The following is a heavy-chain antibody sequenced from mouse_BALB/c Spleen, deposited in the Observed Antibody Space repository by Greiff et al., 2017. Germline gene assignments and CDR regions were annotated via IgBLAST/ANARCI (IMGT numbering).Heavy chain of an antibody. J-gene: IGHJ4*01. V-gene: IGHV1-67*01. D-gene: IGHD3-1*01. CDR2: ISTYYGNT. CDR3: ARFGNAMDY. CDR1: GYTFTDYA. Sequence: QVQLQQSGPELVRPGVSVKISCKGSGYTFTDYAMHWVKQSHAKSLEWIGVISTYYGNTNYNQKFKGKATMTVDKSSRTAYMELARLTSEDSAIYYCARFGNAMDYWGQGTSVTVSS.